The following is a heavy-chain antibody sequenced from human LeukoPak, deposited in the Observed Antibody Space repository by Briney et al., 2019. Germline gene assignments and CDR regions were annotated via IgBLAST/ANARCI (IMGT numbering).Heavy chain of an antibody. CDR3: AKHDAYYYDSSGLTWFDY. V-gene: IGHV4-39*01. D-gene: IGHD3-22*01. CDR1: GGSISSSSYY. Sequence: KPSEPLSLTRAVSGGSISSSSYYWGWIRQPPGKGLECIGSIDSSGSTYYNSSLKSRITVYVDTTKNQFSLKLRSVTAAAKASCYCAKHDAYYYDSSGLTWFDYWGQGTLVTVSS. CDR2: IDSSGST. J-gene: IGHJ4*02.